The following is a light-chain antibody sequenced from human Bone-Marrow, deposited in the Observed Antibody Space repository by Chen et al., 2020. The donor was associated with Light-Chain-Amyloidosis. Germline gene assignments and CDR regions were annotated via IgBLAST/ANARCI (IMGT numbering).Light chain of an antibody. CDR3: QSADSSGTYEVR. CDR2: RDT. J-gene: IGLJ2*01. Sequence: SYELTQPPSVSVSPGQTARIPCSGDDLPTKYAYWYQQKPGQAPVLVIHRDTERPSGTSERFSGSSSGTTATLTISGVQAEDEADYHCQSADSSGTYEVRFGGGTKLTVL. V-gene: IGLV3-25*03. CDR1: DLPTKY.